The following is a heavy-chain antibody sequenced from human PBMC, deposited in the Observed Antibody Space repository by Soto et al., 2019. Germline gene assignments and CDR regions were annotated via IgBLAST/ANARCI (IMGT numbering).Heavy chain of an antibody. J-gene: IGHJ4*02. CDR2: ISGSGGST. D-gene: IGHD3-22*01. CDR3: AKGLILSGYYQDH. Sequence: GGSLRLSCEASGFTFSIYAMNWVRQAPGKGLEWVSAISGSGGSTYYADSVKGRFTISRDNSENTLYLQMNSLRAKDTAMYYCAKGLILSGYYQDHWGQGTLVTVSS. V-gene: IGHV3-23*01. CDR1: GFTFSIYA.